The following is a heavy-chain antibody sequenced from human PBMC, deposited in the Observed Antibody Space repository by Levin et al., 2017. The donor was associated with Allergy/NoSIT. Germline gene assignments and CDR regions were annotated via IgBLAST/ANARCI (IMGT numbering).Heavy chain of an antibody. Sequence: AGGSLRLSCAASGFTFSDYYMSWIRQAPGKGLEWVSYISSSSSYTNYANSVKGRFTISRDNAKNSLYLQMNSLRAEDTAVYYCARDIATYYYDSSGYYYGYFDRWGRGTLVTVSS. CDR3: ARDIATYYYDSSGYYYGYFDR. V-gene: IGHV3-11*05. D-gene: IGHD3-22*01. CDR1: GFTFSDYY. CDR2: ISSSSSYT. J-gene: IGHJ2*01.